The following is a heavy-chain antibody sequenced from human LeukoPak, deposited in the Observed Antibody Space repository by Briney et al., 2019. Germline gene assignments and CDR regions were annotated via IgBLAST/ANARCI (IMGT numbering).Heavy chain of an antibody. D-gene: IGHD4-17*01. CDR1: GFTFIEYY. CDR3: ARVGVYGDYPFEY. CDR2: ISNSGSTT. Sequence: GGSLRLSCAASGFTFIEYYMTWVRQAPGKGLEWVSYISNSGSTTYYADSVKGRFTISRDNADNSLYLEMNSLRAEDTAVYYCARVGVYGDYPFEYWGQGTLVTVSS. J-gene: IGHJ4*02. V-gene: IGHV3-11*04.